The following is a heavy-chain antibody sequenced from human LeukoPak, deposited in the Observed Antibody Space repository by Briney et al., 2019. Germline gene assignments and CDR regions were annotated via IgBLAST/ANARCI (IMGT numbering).Heavy chain of an antibody. Sequence: GGSPRLSCAASGFTFSSAWMTWVRQAPGKGLEWVANVKVDGSEKYDVDSVKGRFTISRDNAKNSLFLQMNSLRVEDTAVYYCARHYYHALDVWGQGTTVTVSS. V-gene: IGHV3-7*01. D-gene: IGHD3-10*01. J-gene: IGHJ6*02. CDR2: VKVDGSEK. CDR1: GFTFSSAW. CDR3: ARHYYHALDV.